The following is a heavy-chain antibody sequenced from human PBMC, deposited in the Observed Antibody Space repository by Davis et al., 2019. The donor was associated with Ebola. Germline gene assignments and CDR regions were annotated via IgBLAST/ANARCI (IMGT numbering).Heavy chain of an antibody. CDR2: IWYDGSNS. CDR3: ARKTDLDV. D-gene: IGHD1-14*01. V-gene: IGHV3-30*19. Sequence: GESLKISCAASGFTFSNYGRLWVRQAPGTGLECVALIWYDGSNSYYADSVKGRFTISRDNSKNTLYLQMNSLRAEDTAVHYCARKTDLDVWGKGTTVTVSP. CDR1: GFTFSNYG. J-gene: IGHJ6*04.